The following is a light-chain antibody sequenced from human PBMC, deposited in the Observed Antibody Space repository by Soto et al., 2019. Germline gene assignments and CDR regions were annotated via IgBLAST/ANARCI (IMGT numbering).Light chain of an antibody. CDR3: QKYNNWPPLT. V-gene: IGKV3-15*01. Sequence: ESVLTQSPGTLSLSPGERATLSCRASQSVSSNYLAWYQQKPGQAPRLLIYGASTRATGIPVRVSGGGSETEFTLTISRLQSEDLAVYYGQKYNNWPPLTVGKGHKVEIK. CDR2: GAS. CDR1: QSVSSN. J-gene: IGKJ1*01.